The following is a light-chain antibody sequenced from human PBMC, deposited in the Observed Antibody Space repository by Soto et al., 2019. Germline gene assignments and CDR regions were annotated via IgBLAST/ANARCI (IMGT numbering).Light chain of an antibody. V-gene: IGKV1-27*01. Sequence: DIQLTQSPSSLSASVGDRVTITCRASQAISSYLAWYQQKPGKVPELLIYATSTLQSGAPSRFSASRSGTAFTLTISSLQPEDVATYYCHKYNHAPTFGGGTKVQIK. CDR1: QAISSY. CDR2: ATS. J-gene: IGKJ4*01. CDR3: HKYNHAPT.